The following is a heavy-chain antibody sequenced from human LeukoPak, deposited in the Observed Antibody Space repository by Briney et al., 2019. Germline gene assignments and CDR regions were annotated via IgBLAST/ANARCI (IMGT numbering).Heavy chain of an antibody. V-gene: IGHV3-23*01. CDR2: ISGSGGST. CDR1: GFTFSTYA. CDR3: AGLWFGEEWIDY. J-gene: IGHJ4*02. Sequence: GGSLRLSCAASGFTFSTYAMSWVRQAPGKGLEWVSGISGSGGSTFYADSVKGRFTISRDNSKNTLYLQMNSLRAEDTAVYYCAGLWFGEEWIDYWGQGTLVTVSS. D-gene: IGHD3-10*01.